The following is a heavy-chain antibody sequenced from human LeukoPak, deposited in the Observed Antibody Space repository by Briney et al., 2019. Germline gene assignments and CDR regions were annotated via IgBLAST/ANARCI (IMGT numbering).Heavy chain of an antibody. D-gene: IGHD2-2*02. V-gene: IGHV1-2*06. CDR2: INPNSGGT. CDR3: ARGEVDVVVPAAISCDY. Sequence: ASVKVSCKASGYTFTGYYMQWVRQAPGQGLEWMGRINPNSGGTNYAQKFQGRVTMTRDTSISTAYMGLSRLRSDDTAVYYCARGEVDVVVPAAISCDYWGQGTLVTVSS. CDR1: GYTFTGYY. J-gene: IGHJ4*02.